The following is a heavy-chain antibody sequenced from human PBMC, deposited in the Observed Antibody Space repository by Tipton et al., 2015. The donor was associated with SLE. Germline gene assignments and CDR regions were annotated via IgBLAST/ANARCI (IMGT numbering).Heavy chain of an antibody. CDR3: ARAAWVGATHQVDI. D-gene: IGHD1-26*01. V-gene: IGHV4-61*09. J-gene: IGHJ3*02. CDR2: ISTSGST. Sequence: TLSLTCTVSGGSVSSGSYYWNWIRQPAGKGLEWIGHISTSGSTNYNPSLKSRVTISVDTSKNQFSLKLSSVTAADTAVYYCARAAWVGATHQVDIWGQGTMVTVSS. CDR1: GGSVSSGSYY.